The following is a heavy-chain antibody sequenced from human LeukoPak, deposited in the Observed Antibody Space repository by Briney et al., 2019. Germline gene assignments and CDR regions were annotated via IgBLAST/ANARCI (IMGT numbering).Heavy chain of an antibody. D-gene: IGHD1-26*01. CDR3: ALALVGATRHFDY. CDR1: GGSFSGYY. V-gene: IGHV4-34*01. Sequence: SETLSLTCAVYGGSFSGYYWSWIRQPPGKGLEWIGEINHSGSTNYNPSLKSRVTISVDTSKNQFSLKLSSVTAADTAVYYCALALVGATRHFDYWGQGTLVTVSS. J-gene: IGHJ4*02. CDR2: INHSGST.